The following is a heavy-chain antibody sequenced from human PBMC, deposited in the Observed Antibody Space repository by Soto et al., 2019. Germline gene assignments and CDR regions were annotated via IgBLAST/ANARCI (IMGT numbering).Heavy chain of an antibody. V-gene: IGHV3-23*01. CDR3: AKNKRGNYCTTTSCLYSFDY. CDR2: ISDSSST. D-gene: IGHD2-2*01. J-gene: IGHJ4*02. Sequence: EVHVLESGGDLVQPGGSLRLSCAASGFTFSTYAMTWVRQAAGKGLEWVSTISDSSSTYYADSVKGRLTISRDNSKNSLYLEMTSLRSDNTAVYYCAKNKRGNYCTTTSCLYSFDYWGQGTLVTVSS. CDR1: GFTFSTYA.